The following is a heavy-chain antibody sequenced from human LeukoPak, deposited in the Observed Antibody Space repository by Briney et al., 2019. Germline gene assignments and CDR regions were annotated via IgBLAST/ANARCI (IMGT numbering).Heavy chain of an antibody. CDR2: IYSSGST. CDR3: ARVKASSTSWTFDQ. V-gene: IGHV4-4*07. CDR1: GGSTNSYY. J-gene: IGHJ4*02. Sequence: SETLSLTCSVSGGSTNSYYWSWIRQSGGKGLEWIGRIYSSGSTVYNPSLNSRLTMSIDTSKNQFSLTQKSVTATDTAVYYCARVKASSTSWTFDQWGQGALVTVSS. D-gene: IGHD2-2*01.